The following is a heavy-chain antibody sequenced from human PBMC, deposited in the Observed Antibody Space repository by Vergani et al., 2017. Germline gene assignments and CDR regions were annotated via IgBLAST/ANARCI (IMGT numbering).Heavy chain of an antibody. Sequence: EVQLLESGGSLKQPGGSVRLSCAASGFTFSTYAMHWVRQAPGKGLVWVSALTGGGGSTYYADSFKGRLIISRDNSTDTLYLQMNSLRPEDTATYYCVKDARSYENFVYSWGRETLVTVSS. CDR1: GFTFSTYA. D-gene: IGHD1-26*01. CDR3: VKDARSYENFVYS. J-gene: IGHJ4*02. V-gene: IGHV3-23*01. CDR2: LTGGGGST.